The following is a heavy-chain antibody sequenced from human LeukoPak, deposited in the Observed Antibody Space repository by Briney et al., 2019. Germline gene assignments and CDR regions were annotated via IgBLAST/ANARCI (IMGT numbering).Heavy chain of an antibody. Sequence: GRSLRLSCAASGFTFSSYAMHWVRQAPGKGLEWVAVISYDGSNKYYADSVKGRFTISRDNSKNTLYLQMNSLRAEDTAVYYCARVGSSGWDFVYWGQGTLVTVSS. J-gene: IGHJ4*02. V-gene: IGHV3-30*04. CDR2: ISYDGSNK. CDR1: GFTFSSYA. D-gene: IGHD6-19*01. CDR3: ARVGSSGWDFVY.